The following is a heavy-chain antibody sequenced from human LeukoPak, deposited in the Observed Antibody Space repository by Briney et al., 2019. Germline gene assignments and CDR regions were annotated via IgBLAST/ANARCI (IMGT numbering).Heavy chain of an antibody. J-gene: IGHJ2*01. CDR2: ITGSGRST. CDR3: AKDVLGVVRRVIRYFDL. D-gene: IGHD3-10*01. CDR1: RLTFNNYA. V-gene: IGHV3-23*01. Sequence: GGSLRLSCAASRLTFNNYAMNWVRQAPGKGLEGVSSITGSGRSTYYADSVKGRFTISRDNSKNMVYLQMNSLRAEDTAVHFCAKDVLGVVRRVIRYFDLWGLGTLVTVS.